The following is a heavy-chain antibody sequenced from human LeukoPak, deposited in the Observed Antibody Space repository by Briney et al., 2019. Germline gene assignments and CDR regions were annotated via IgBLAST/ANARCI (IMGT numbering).Heavy chain of an antibody. CDR1: GYTFSNYY. CDR3: ARGPVYASGIHFDY. Sequence: ASVKVSCKPSGYTFSNYYIHWVRQAPGQGLEWMGIINPSGGRTTYARNFQGRVTMSRDMSTSKVYVELSSLRSEDTAVYYCARGPVYASGIHFDYWGQGTLVTVSS. D-gene: IGHD3-10*01. CDR2: INPSGGRT. J-gene: IGHJ4*02. V-gene: IGHV1-46*01.